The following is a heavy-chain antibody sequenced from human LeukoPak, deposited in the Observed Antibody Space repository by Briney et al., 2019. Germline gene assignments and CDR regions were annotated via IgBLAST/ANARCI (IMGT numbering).Heavy chain of an antibody. V-gene: IGHV4-34*01. CDR2: INHSEST. D-gene: IGHD2-2*01. J-gene: IGHJ6*03. CDR1: GGSFSGSY. Sequence: SETLSLTCAVYGGSFSGSYWSWIRQPPGGGLEWIGEINHSESTNYNPSLKSRVTISVDTSKNQFSLRLSSVTAADTAVYYCARADIVVVPAASYFYYYMDVWGKGTTVTVSS. CDR3: ARADIVVVPAASYFYYYMDV.